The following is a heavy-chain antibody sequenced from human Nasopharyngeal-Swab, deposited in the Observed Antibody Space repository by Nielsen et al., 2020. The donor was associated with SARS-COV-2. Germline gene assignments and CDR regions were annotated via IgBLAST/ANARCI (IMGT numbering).Heavy chain of an antibody. CDR1: GFTFDDYA. D-gene: IGHD5-24*01. J-gene: IGHJ4*02. V-gene: IGHV3-30*18. CDR2: VSYDGTNR. Sequence: GESLKISCAASGFTFDDYAIHWVRQTPGKGLEWVAVVSYDGTNRNYADSVKGRFTISRDNSKDRLYLQMNSLRAEDTAVYYCAKTPGGGNNYFDYWGQGTLVTVSS. CDR3: AKTPGGGNNYFDY.